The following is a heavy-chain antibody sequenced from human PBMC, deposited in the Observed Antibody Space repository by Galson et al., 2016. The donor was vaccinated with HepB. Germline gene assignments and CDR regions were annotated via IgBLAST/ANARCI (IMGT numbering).Heavy chain of an antibody. CDR3: ATGEGSGWNSRPFDP. CDR1: GGSISSSNYY. Sequence: SETLSLTCTASGGSISSSNYYWGWIRQSPGKGLEWIGNLYFSGSTHYTPSLKSRVTISVDTPKNQFSLKLTSVTVADTAVYYCATGEGSGWNSRPFDPWGQGTLVTVSS. J-gene: IGHJ5*02. D-gene: IGHD6-19*01. CDR2: LYFSGST. V-gene: IGHV4-39*07.